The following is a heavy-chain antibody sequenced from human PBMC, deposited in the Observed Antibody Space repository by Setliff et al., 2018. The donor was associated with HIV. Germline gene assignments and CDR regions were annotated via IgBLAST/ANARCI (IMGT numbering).Heavy chain of an antibody. CDR2: ISSTSRYI. Sequence: GGSLRLSCAASEFTFSRYSMNWVRQAPGKGLEWVSSISSTSRYIYYADSVKGRFTISRDNAKSSLYLQMNSLRAEDTAVYFCTRVLLITNAVYGVVSNRFDPWGRGSQVTVSS. CDR3: TRVLLITNAVYGVVSNRFDP. V-gene: IGHV3-21*04. CDR1: EFTFSRYS. J-gene: IGHJ5*02. D-gene: IGHD3-3*01.